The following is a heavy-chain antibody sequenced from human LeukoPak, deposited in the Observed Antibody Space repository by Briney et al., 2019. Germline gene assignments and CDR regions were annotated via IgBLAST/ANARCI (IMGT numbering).Heavy chain of an antibody. D-gene: IGHD3-22*01. CDR3: AREAISGYSD. CDR2: ISSSGSSI. V-gene: IGHV3-11*04. J-gene: IGHJ4*02. Sequence: GGSLRLSCAASGFTFSGDYMSWIRQAPWRGLEWVSYISSSGSSIYYADSVKGRFTISRDNAKNSLYLQMNSLRADDTAVYYCAREAISGYSDWGQGTLVTVSS. CDR1: GFTFSGDY.